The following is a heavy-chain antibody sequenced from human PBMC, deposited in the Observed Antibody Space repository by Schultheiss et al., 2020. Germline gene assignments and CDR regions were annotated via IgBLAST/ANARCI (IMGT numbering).Heavy chain of an antibody. CDR2: IKKDGSEK. D-gene: IGHD2-8*01. J-gene: IGHJ5*02. V-gene: IGHV3-7*03. CDR1: GFTFSSYI. Sequence: RGSLRLSCAASGFTFSSYIMNWVRQAPGKGLEWVANIKKDGSEKYYVDSVKGRFAISRDNAKNSLYLQMNSLRAEDTAVYYCAKMIVLMRGWFDPWGQGTLVTVSS. CDR3: AKMIVLMRGWFDP.